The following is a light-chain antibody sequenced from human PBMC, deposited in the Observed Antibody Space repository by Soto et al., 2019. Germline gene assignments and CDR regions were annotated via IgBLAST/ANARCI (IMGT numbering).Light chain of an antibody. J-gene: IGKJ4*01. V-gene: IGKV1-39*01. CDR1: QSIGGF. CDR3: QQSYSTPLT. CDR2: AAS. Sequence: DIQMTPFPSSLSVSVGDRVTITCRASQSIGGFLNWYQQKLGKAPKLLIYAASSLQSGVPSRFSGSGSGTDFTLTISSLQPEDFATYYCQQSYSTPLTFGGGTK.